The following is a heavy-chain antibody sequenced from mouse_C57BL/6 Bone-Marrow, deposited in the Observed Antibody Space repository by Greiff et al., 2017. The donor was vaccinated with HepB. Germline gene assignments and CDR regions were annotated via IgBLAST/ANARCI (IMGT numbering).Heavy chain of an antibody. CDR1: GFNIKDDY. V-gene: IGHV14-4*01. CDR3: TRAYYGSSWDY. J-gene: IGHJ2*01. D-gene: IGHD1-1*01. CDR2: IDPENGDT. Sequence: EVQLQQSGAELVRPGASVKLSCTASGFNIKDDYMHWVKQRPEQGLEWIGWIDPENGDTEYASKFQGKATITADTSSNTAYLQLSSLTSEDTAVYYCTRAYYGSSWDYWSQGTTLTVSS.